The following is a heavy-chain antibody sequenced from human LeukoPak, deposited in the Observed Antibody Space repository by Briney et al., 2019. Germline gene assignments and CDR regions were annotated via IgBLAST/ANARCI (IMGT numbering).Heavy chain of an antibody. Sequence: ASVKVSCKASGGTFSSYAISWVRQAPGQGLEWMGGIIPIFGTANYAQKFQGRVTITTDESTSTAYMELSSLRSEDTAVYYCARKDLASIAARPRDYWGQGTLVTVSS. CDR2: IIPIFGTA. CDR1: GGTFSSYA. D-gene: IGHD6-6*01. J-gene: IGHJ4*02. V-gene: IGHV1-69*05. CDR3: ARKDLASIAARPRDY.